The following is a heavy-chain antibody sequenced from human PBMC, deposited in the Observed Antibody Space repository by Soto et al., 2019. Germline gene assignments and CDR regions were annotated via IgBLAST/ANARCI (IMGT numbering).Heavy chain of an antibody. J-gene: IGHJ4*02. Sequence: QMQLQESGPGLVKPSETLSLTCTVSGGSVSSNSHYWSWIRQSPGKGLEWIGYIYYSGTTNYSPSLKSRVSISVDTSKNQFSLTLTYVTAADTAVYYCARTIPGKSDGAWYWNYFDSWGQGILITVSS. CDR2: IYYSGTT. CDR1: GGSVSSNSHY. D-gene: IGHD2-8*02. CDR3: ARTIPGKSDGAWYWNYFDS. V-gene: IGHV4-61*01.